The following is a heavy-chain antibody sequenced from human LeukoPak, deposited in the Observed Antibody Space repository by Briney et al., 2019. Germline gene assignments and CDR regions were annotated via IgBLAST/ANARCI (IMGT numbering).Heavy chain of an antibody. J-gene: IGHJ4*02. CDR1: GFNFSRHK. D-gene: IGHD1-26*01. CDR2: ISSGSTST. Sequence: PGGSLRLSRGAPGFNFSRHKKNRGRPAPGKGPEWVSSISSGSTSTFYADSVKGRFTISRDNAKNSLYLQMDSLRAEDTALYYCARYSGTYRDYWGQGTLVTVSS. V-gene: IGHV3-21*01. CDR3: ARYSGTYRDY.